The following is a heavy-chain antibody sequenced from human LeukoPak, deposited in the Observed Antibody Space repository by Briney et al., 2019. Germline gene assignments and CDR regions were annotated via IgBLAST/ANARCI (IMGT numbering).Heavy chain of an antibody. CDR2: ISGSGGST. CDR1: GFTFSSYA. D-gene: IGHD1-26*01. J-gene: IGHJ4*02. CDR3: ARLGATGCFDY. Sequence: GGSLRLSCAASGFTFSSYAMSWVRQAPGKGLEWVSAISGSGGSTYYADSVKGRFTISRDNAKNSLYLQMNSLRAEDTAVYCCARLGATGCFDYWGQGTLVTVSS. V-gene: IGHV3-23*01.